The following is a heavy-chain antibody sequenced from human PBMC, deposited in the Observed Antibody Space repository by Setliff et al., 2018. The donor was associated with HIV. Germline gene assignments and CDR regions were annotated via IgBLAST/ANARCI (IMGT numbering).Heavy chain of an antibody. J-gene: IGHJ6*03. CDR3: ARGPPRTSAYSRYYYYYMDI. CDR1: GDSFSGYY. D-gene: IGHD6-25*01. CDR2: INHGGTT. V-gene: IGHV4-34*01. Sequence: SETLSLTCAVYGDSFSGYYWSWIRQTPGKGLEWIGEINHGGTTNSNPSLKSRVTISVDTSKKQFSLKLTSVTAADTALYYCARGPPRTSAYSRYYYYYMDIWGKGTTVTVSS.